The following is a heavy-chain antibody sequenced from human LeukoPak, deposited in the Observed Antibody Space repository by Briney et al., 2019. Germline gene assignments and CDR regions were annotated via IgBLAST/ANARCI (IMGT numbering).Heavy chain of an antibody. CDR2: MSYDANNK. V-gene: IGHV3-30-3*01. Sequence: GGSLRLSCAASGFTFSRYTMHWVRQAPGKGLQWVAVMSYDANNKYYADSVKGRFTISRDHSKSTLYLQMNSLRPEDTAVYYCARGGTYYDYWSDSWGQGTLVTVSS. J-gene: IGHJ5*02. CDR1: GFTFSRYT. CDR3: ARGGTYYDYWSDS. D-gene: IGHD3-3*01.